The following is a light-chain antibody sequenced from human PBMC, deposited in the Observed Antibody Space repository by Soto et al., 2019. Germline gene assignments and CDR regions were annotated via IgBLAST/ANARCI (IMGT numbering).Light chain of an antibody. J-gene: IGKJ1*01. CDR2: GAS. V-gene: IGKV3-20*01. CDR3: QQYTSSPWT. Sequence: EIVITQSPGTRPLSPGERATLSCRASHSATSTYLAWYQQKPGQAPRLLIYGASSRETGIPDRFSGSGSGTEFTLTISRLEPEDFAVYYCQQYTSSPWTFGHGTKVDIK. CDR1: HSATSTY.